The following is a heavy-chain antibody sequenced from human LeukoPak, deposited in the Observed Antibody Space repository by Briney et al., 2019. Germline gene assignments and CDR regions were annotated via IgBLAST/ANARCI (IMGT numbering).Heavy chain of an antibody. D-gene: IGHD3-22*01. CDR1: GFTFSSYA. V-gene: IGHV3-23*01. CDR2: ISGSGGST. CDR3: AKARNLYYYDSSGYPDDY. Sequence: GGSLRLSCAASGFTFSSYAMSWVRQAPGKGLEWVSAISGSGGSTYYADSVKGRFTISRDNSKSTLYLQMNSLRAEDTAVYYCAKARNLYYYDSSGYPDDYWGQGTLVTVSS. J-gene: IGHJ4*02.